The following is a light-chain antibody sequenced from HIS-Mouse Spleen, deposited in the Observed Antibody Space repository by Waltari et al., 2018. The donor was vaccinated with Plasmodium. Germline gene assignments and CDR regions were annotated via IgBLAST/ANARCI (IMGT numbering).Light chain of an antibody. CDR2: AAA. CDR3: QKYNSAPLT. V-gene: IGKV1-27*01. Sequence: DIQMTKSPSSLSASVGDRVTITGRASPGISHYLAWYQQKPGKDPKLLIYAAATLQSGVPSRFSGSGSGTDFTLTISSLQPEDVATYYCQKYNSAPLTFGGGTKVEIK. J-gene: IGKJ4*01. CDR1: PGISHY.